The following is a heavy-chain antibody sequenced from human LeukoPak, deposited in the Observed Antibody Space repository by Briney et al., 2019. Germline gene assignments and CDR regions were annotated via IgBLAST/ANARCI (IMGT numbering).Heavy chain of an antibody. D-gene: IGHD2-15*01. V-gene: IGHV3-66*01. J-gene: IGHJ5*02. Sequence: PGGSLRLSCAASGSTVSANYMSWVRQSPGKGLEWVSIIYSGGSTDYADSVKGRFNISKDNSKNTVFLQMNSLRAEDTAMYYCASLYCSRGSCAFDVWGQGTLVTVSP. CDR2: IYSGGST. CDR1: GSTVSANY. CDR3: ASLYCSRGSCAFDV.